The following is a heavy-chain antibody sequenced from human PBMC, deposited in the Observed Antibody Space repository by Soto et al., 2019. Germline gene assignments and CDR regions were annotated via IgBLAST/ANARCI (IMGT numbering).Heavy chain of an antibody. D-gene: IGHD3-22*01. J-gene: IGHJ4*02. Sequence: XSVKVSYNASGYSFSFYGINLLRHAPGQGLEWMGWINPSDGNRNFAQKFEDRVTMTTATSTNTVFLELGSLKSDDTAIYYCARDRLRGYDSSGFYSWGQGTMVTVSS. CDR3: ARDRLRGYDSSGFYS. CDR2: INPSDGNR. CDR1: GYSFSFYG. V-gene: IGHV1-18*01.